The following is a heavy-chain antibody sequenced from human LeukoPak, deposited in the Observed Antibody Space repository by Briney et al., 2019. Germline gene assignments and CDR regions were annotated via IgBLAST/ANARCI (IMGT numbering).Heavy chain of an antibody. Sequence: PGRSLRLSCAASGFTFSSYGMHWVRQAPGKGLEWVAVIWYDGSNKYYADSVKGRFTISRDNSKNKLYLQMNSLRAEGTAVYYCARAATVVYWGQGTLVTVSS. J-gene: IGHJ4*02. CDR3: ARAATVVY. CDR1: GFTFSSYG. D-gene: IGHD2-15*01. V-gene: IGHV3-33*01. CDR2: IWYDGSNK.